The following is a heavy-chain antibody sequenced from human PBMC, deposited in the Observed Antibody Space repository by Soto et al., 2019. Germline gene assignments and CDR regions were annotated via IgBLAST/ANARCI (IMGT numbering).Heavy chain of an antibody. CDR1: GGSISSYY. J-gene: IGHJ4*02. Sequence: PSETLSLTCTVSGGSISSYYWSWIRQPPGKGLEWIGYIYYSGSTNYNPSLKSRVTISVDTSKNQFSLKLSSVTAADTAVYYCARRYGGPLDYWGQGTLVTVS. CDR2: IYYSGST. D-gene: IGHD4-17*01. CDR3: ARRYGGPLDY. V-gene: IGHV4-59*08.